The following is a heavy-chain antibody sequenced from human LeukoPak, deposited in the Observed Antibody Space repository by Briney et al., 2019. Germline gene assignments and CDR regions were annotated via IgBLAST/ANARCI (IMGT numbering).Heavy chain of an antibody. CDR1: GYSFTSYD. CDR3: ARKAGYDILTGAPRWDNWFDP. V-gene: IGHV1-8*03. J-gene: IGHJ5*02. Sequence: ASVKVSCKASGYSFTSYDINWVRQATGQGLEWMGWMNPNSGNTGYAQKSQGRVTITADESTGTAYMELSSLRSEDTAVYYCARKAGYDILTGAPRWDNWFDPWGQGTLVTVSS. D-gene: IGHD3-9*01. CDR2: MNPNSGNT.